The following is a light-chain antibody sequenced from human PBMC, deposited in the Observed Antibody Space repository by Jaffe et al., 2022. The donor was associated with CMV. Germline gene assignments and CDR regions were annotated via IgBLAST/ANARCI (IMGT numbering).Light chain of an antibody. CDR2: GAS. J-gene: IGKJ2*01. CDR3: QQYDNRAPVVHT. CDR1: ESISSN. V-gene: IGKV3-15*01. Sequence: EIVLTQSPATLSVSPGERATLSCRASESISSNLAWYQQKPGQAPRLLIYGASTRATGIPARFSGSGSGTQFTLTITGLQSEDFGLYFCQQYDNRAPVVHTFGQGTKLEI.